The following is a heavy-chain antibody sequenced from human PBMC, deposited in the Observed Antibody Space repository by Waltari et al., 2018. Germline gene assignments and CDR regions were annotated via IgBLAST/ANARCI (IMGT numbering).Heavy chain of an antibody. CDR3: ARGRIVVVPAAIKPGNWFDP. Sequence: QVQLQQWGAGLLKPSETLSLTCAVYGGSFSGYYWSWIRQPPWKGLEWIGEINHSGSTNYNPSLKSRVTISVDTSKNQFSLKLSSVTAADTAVYYCARGRIVVVPAAIKPGNWFDPWGQGTLVTVSS. CDR1: GGSFSGYY. CDR2: INHSGST. D-gene: IGHD2-2*02. V-gene: IGHV4-34*01. J-gene: IGHJ5*02.